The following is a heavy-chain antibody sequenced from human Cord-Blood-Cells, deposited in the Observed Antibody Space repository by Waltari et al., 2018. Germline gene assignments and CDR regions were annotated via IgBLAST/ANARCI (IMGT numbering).Heavy chain of an antibody. D-gene: IGHD2-21*02. V-gene: IGHV3-30-3*01. CDR3: ARGLRVVTLDY. CDR2: ISYDGSNK. CDR1: GITFSSYA. Sequence: QVQLVESGGGVVQPGRSLRLSCAASGITFSSYAIHWVRQAPGKGLEWGAVISYDGSNKYYAASVKGRFTISRDNSKNTLYLQMNSLRAEDTAVYYCARGLRVVTLDYWGQGTLVTVSS. J-gene: IGHJ4*02.